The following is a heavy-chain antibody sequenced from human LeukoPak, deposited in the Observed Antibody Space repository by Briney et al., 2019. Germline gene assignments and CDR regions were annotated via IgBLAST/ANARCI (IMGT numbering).Heavy chain of an antibody. CDR3: ARDQVGPLDY. CDR1: GFTFSSYA. D-gene: IGHD1-26*01. J-gene: IGHJ4*02. Sequence: AGGSLRLSCAASGFTFSSYAMHWVRQAPGKGLEWVAVISYDGSNKYYADSVKGRFTISRDNSKNTLYLQMNSLRAEDTAVYYCARDQVGPLDYWGQGTLVTVSS. CDR2: ISYDGSNK. V-gene: IGHV3-30-3*01.